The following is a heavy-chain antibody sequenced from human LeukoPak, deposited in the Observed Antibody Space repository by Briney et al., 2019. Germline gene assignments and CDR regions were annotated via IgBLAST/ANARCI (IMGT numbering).Heavy chain of an antibody. J-gene: IGHJ3*02. V-gene: IGHV3-23*01. CDR1: GFTFNNYV. CDR3: ADHYYGSGTNVFDI. D-gene: IGHD3-10*01. Sequence: GGSLRLSCAASGFTFNNYVMSWVRQAPGKGLEWVSTVSGSGGSTNYADSVKGRFTISRDNSKNTLYLQMNSQRAEDTALYYCADHYYGSGTNVFDIWGQGTMVTVSS. CDR2: VSGSGGST.